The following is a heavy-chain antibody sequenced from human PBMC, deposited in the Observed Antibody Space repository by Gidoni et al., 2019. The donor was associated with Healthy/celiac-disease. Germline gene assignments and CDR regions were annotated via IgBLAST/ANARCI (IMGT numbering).Heavy chain of an antibody. CDR3: SRSIAAAVKWGPFDY. CDR1: GGSIRSSSYY. J-gene: IGHJ4*02. V-gene: IGHV4-39*01. D-gene: IGHD6-13*01. CDR2: IYYSGST. Sequence: QLQLQESGPGLVKPSEPLSLTCTISGGSIRSSSYYWGWIRQPPGKGLGWIGSIYYSGSTYYNPSLKSRVTISVDTSKNQFSLKLSSVTAADTAVYYCSRSIAAAVKWGPFDYWGQGTLVTVSS.